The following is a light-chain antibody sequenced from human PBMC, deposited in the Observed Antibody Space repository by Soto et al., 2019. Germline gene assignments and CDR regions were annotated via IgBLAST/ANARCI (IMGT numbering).Light chain of an antibody. CDR2: GNT. CDR1: NSNIGARYD. V-gene: IGLV1-40*01. CDR3: QSYDSSLSAWV. J-gene: IGLJ3*02. Sequence: QSVLTQPPSVSGAPGQRVTVSCTGSNSNIGARYDVHWYQQLPGTAPKLLIYGNTNRPSGVPDRFSGSKSGTSASLAITGLQAEDEADYYCQSYDSSLSAWVFGGGTKLTVL.